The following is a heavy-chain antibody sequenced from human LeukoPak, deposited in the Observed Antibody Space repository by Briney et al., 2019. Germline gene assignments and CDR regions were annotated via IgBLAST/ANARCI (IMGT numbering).Heavy chain of an antibody. J-gene: IGHJ4*02. Sequence: SVKVSCKASRGTFISYAISWVRQAPGQGLEWMGGIIPIFGTANYAQKFQGRVTITADESTSTAYMELSSLRSEDTAVYYCARGGATTWYFDYWGQGTLVTVSS. CDR1: RGTFISYA. CDR3: ARGGATTWYFDY. V-gene: IGHV1-69*13. CDR2: IIPIFGTA. D-gene: IGHD1-26*01.